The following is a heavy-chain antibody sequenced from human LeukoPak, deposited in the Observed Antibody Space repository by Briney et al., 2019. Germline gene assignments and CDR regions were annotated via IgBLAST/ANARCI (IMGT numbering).Heavy chain of an antibody. CDR3: AREYSSLGDAFDI. CDR1: GGSISSYY. V-gene: IGHV4-59*01. J-gene: IGHJ3*02. Sequence: SETLSLTCTVSGGSISSYYWSWIRQPPGKGLEWIGYIYYSGSTNYNPSLKSRVTISVDTSKNQFPLKLSSVTAADTAVYYCAREYSSLGDAFDIWGQGTMVTVSS. D-gene: IGHD6-6*01. CDR2: IYYSGST.